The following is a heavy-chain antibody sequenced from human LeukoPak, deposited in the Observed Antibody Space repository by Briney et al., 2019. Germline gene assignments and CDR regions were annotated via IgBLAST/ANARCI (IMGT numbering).Heavy chain of an antibody. V-gene: IGHV3-7*01. CDR3: ASPTVTFHDAFDI. CDR1: GFTFSSYW. Sequence: GGSLRLSCAASGFTFSSYWMSWVRQAPGKGLEGVANIKQDGSEKYYVDSVKGRFTISRDNAKNSLYLQMNSLRAEDTAVYYCASPTVTFHDAFDIWGQGTMVTVSS. D-gene: IGHD4-17*01. CDR2: IKQDGSEK. J-gene: IGHJ3*02.